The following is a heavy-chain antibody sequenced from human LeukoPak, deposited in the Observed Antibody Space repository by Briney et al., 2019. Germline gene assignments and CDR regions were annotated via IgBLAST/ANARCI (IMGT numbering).Heavy chain of an antibody. D-gene: IGHD2-2*01. CDR1: GGSIVNFY. V-gene: IGHV4-59*08. J-gene: IGHJ3*02. CDR3: ARLSNQLTTGNPFDI. CDR2: IHYSGIT. Sequence: SETLSLTCTVSGGSIVNFYWSWIRQPPGKGLEWIGYIHYSGITNYNPSLKSRVTMSVDTSQNQFSLTLSSVTAADTAVYYCARLSNQLTTGNPFDIWGQGTMVTFSS.